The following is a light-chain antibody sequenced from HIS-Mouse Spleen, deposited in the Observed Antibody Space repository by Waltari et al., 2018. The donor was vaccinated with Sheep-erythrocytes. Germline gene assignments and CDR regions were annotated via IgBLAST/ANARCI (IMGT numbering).Light chain of an antibody. CDR2: EGS. CDR1: SSDVGSYNL. V-gene: IGLV2-23*01. J-gene: IGLJ3*02. CDR3: CSYAGSSTPWV. Sequence: QSALTQPASVSGSPGQSITIPCPGTSSDVGSYNLVAWYQQHPGKAPKLLIYEGSKRPSGVSNRFSGSKSGNTASLTISGLQAEDEADYYCCSYAGSSTPWVFGGGTKLTVL.